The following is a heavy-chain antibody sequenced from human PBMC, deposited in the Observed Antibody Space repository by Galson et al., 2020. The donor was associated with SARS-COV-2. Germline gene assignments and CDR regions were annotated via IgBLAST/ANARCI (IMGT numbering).Heavy chain of an antibody. J-gene: IGHJ4*02. D-gene: IGHD6-19*01. Sequence: SGPTLVQPTQTLTLTCTFSGFSLSTSGMCVSWIRQPPGKPLEWLALLHWDDDKYYSTSLKTRLTISKDTSKNQVVLTMTNMDPEDTATYYWARVCCAGAGSPFDYWGQGTLVTVSS. CDR3: ARVCCAGAGSPFDY. CDR2: LHWDDDK. V-gene: IGHV2-70*01. CDR1: GFSLSTSGMC.